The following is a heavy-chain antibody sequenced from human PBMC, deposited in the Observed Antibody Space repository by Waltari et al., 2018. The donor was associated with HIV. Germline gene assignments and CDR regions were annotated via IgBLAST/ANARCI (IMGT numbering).Heavy chain of an antibody. D-gene: IGHD3-22*01. V-gene: IGHV1-18*01. CDR3: AKSTYYYDNTDRWFDP. CDR1: GYIFTNFG. J-gene: IGHJ5*02. Sequence: VQLLQSGAEVKEPGASVRVSCKASGYIFTNFGISWVRQAPGQGREWMGWVSTHNENKTNAPKLKGRVTMTADTSTNTAYMELRSLISDDSAMYYCAKSTYYYDNTDRWFDPWGQGTLVTVSS. CDR2: VSTHNENK.